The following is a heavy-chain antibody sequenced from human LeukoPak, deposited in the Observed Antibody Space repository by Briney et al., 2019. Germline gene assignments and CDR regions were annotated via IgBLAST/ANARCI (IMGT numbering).Heavy chain of an antibody. CDR1: GFTFSSYA. CDR3: AKDSDSSGYYSLTFDY. J-gene: IGHJ4*02. D-gene: IGHD3-22*01. CDR2: ISWNSGSI. V-gene: IGHV3-9*01. Sequence: GGSLRLSCAASGFTFSSYAMSWVRQAPGKGLEWVSGISWNSGSIGYADSVKGRFTISRDNAKNSLYLQMNSLRAGDTALYYCAKDSDSSGYYSLTFDYWGQGTMVTVSS.